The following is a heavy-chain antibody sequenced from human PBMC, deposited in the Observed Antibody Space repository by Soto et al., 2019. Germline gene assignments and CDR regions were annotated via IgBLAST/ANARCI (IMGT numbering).Heavy chain of an antibody. Sequence: PSETLSLTCAVSGGSISSSNWWSWVRQPPGKGLEWIGEIYHSGSTNYNPSLKSRVTISVDKSKNQFSLKLSSVTAADTAVYYCARILIEYSSSSYYYYYGMDVWGQGTTVT. J-gene: IGHJ6*02. CDR1: GGSISSSNW. V-gene: IGHV4-4*02. CDR2: IYHSGST. CDR3: ARILIEYSSSSYYYYYGMDV. D-gene: IGHD6-6*01.